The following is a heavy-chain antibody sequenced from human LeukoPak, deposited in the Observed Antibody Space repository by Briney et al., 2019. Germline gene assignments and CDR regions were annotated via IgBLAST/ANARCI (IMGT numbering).Heavy chain of an antibody. Sequence: PGGSLRLSCAASGFTFSSYGMHWVRQAPGKGLEWVAFIRCDGSNKYYADSVKGRFTISRDNSKNTLYLQMNSLRAEDTAVYYCAKDGVSYSSSFTYYYYYYMDVWGKGTTVTVSS. V-gene: IGHV3-30*02. CDR3: AKDGVSYSSSFTYYYYYYMDV. CDR1: GFTFSSYG. D-gene: IGHD6-13*01. CDR2: IRCDGSNK. J-gene: IGHJ6*03.